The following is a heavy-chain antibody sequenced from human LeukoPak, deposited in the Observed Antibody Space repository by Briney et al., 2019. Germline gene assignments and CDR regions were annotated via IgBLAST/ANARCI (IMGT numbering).Heavy chain of an antibody. D-gene: IGHD6-6*01. CDR3: ARGGIAGRPVYYYYMDV. CDR2: ISAVSTYI. Sequence: GGSLRLSCAASGFTFSSYTIHWVRQAPGKGLEWVSSISAVSTYIYYADSVKGRFTISRDNVEKSAYLELSGLTAHDTAIYYCARGGIAGRPVYYYYMDVWGRGTTVTVSS. J-gene: IGHJ6*03. CDR1: GFTFSSYT. V-gene: IGHV3-21*01.